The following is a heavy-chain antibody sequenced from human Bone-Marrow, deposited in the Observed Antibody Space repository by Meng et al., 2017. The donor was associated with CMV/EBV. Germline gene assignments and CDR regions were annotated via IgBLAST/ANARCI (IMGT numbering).Heavy chain of an antibody. Sequence: GESLKISCKGSGYSFTSYWIGWVRQMPGKGLEWMGIIYPGDSETRYSPSFQGQVTISADKSISTAYLQWSSLKASDTAMYYCARSHYYDSSGYYSFYYYGMDVWGQGTTVTVSS. CDR1: GYSFTSYW. D-gene: IGHD3-22*01. CDR2: IYPGDSET. V-gene: IGHV5-51*01. CDR3: ARSHYYDSSGYYSFYYYGMDV. J-gene: IGHJ6*02.